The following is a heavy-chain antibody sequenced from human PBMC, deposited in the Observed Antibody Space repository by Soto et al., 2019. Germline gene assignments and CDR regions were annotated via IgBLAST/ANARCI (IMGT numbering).Heavy chain of an antibody. D-gene: IGHD3-22*01. CDR1: GSSMSSGHL. J-gene: IGHJ4*02. V-gene: IGHV4-38-2*01. Sequence: SETLSLTCAVSGSSMSSGHLWGWIRQSPGKGLEWIGSMYHTGSTFYSPSLQSRVSIALDTSKNQFSLTLTSVTAADTAVYYCARGKYHYETGGYRIFDYWGQGILVTVSS. CDR3: ARGKYHYETGGYRIFDY. CDR2: MYHTGST.